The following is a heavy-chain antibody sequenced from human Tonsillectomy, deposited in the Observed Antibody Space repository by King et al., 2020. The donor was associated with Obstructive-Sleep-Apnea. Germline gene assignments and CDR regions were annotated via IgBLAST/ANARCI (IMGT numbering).Heavy chain of an antibody. J-gene: IGHJ4*02. Sequence: HVQLQESGPRLVKPSETLSLTCTVSDGSISSYYWNWIRQPPGKGLEWIGDIYYSGSTNYNPSLKRRVTISVDTSKNQLSLKLTSVTAADTAVYYCARGRDLYYDSSGIDYWGQGTLVTVSS. CDR3: ARGRDLYYDSSGIDY. CDR2: IYYSGST. CDR1: DGSISSYY. D-gene: IGHD3-22*01. V-gene: IGHV4-59*01.